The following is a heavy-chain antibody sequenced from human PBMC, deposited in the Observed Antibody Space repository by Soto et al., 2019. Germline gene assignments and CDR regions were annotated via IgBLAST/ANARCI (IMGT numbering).Heavy chain of an antibody. V-gene: IGHV2-70*04. CDR2: IDWDDDK. J-gene: IGHJ5*02. Sequence: GSGPTLVNPTHTLTLTCTFSGFSLSTSGMRVTWIRQPPGKALEWLARIDWDDDKFYSTSLKTRLTISKDTSKNQVVLTMTNMDPVDTATYYCARALAAGNFDPWGQGTLVTVSS. CDR1: GFSLSTSGMR. CDR3: ARALAAGNFDP. D-gene: IGHD6-25*01.